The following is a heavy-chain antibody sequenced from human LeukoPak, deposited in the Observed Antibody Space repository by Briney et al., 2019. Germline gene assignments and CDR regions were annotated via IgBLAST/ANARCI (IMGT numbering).Heavy chain of an antibody. J-gene: IGHJ3*02. D-gene: IGHD2-21*01. CDR2: IYPGDSDT. CDR1: GYSFTSYW. CDR3: ARQGRVEDIGPRVVVEDTFDI. Sequence: GESLKISCKGSGYSFTSYWIGWVRQMPGKGLEWMGIIYPGDSDTRYSPSFQGQVTISADKSISTAYLQWSSLKASDTAMYYCARQGRVEDIGPRVVVEDTFDIWGQGTMVTVSS. V-gene: IGHV5-51*01.